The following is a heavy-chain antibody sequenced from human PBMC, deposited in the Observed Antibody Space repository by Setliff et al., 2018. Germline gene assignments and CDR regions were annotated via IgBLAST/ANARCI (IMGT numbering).Heavy chain of an antibody. D-gene: IGHD2-21*02. J-gene: IGHJ3*02. CDR2: ISDSGST. Sequence: SETLSLTCTVSGGSINSYYWSWIRQPPGKGLEWIAYISDSGSTNYNPSLKSRVTVSLDTSKNQFSLKLSSVTAADTAVYYCARHNLHGTATTFAFDIWGQGTMVTVSS. V-gene: IGHV4-59*08. CDR1: GGSINSYY. CDR3: ARHNLHGTATTFAFDI.